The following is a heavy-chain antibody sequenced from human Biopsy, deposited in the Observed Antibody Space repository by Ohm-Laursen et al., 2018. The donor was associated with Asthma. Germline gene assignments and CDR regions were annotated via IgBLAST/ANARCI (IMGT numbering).Heavy chain of an antibody. V-gene: IGHV1-24*01. CDR3: ASDFPKDYVRYNFQF. J-gene: IGHJ4*02. Sequence: SVKVSCNISGYSLTDLSMHWVRQAPGQGLEWMGGHDHEEGGTVNVRRFQGRVTMTEDTSTDTAYMELSSLSSDDTAVYYCASDFPKDYVRYNFQFWGQGTLVTVSS. D-gene: IGHD4-17*01. CDR2: HDHEEGGT. CDR1: GYSLTDLS.